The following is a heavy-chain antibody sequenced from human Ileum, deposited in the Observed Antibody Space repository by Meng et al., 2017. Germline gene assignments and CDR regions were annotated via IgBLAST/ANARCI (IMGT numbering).Heavy chain of an antibody. D-gene: IGHD3-10*01. CDR3: ARELFLGYYFDF. Sequence: ASVKVSCKTSGYTFTNYNLHWFRRAPGQGLQWMGIMRPNGPTYPQTFQGRVAMTTDTSTTTVYMELTSLTSDDTGVYYCARELFLGYYFDFWGQGTLVTVSS. CDR2: MRPNGP. V-gene: IGHV1-46*01. CDR1: GYTFTNYN. J-gene: IGHJ4*02.